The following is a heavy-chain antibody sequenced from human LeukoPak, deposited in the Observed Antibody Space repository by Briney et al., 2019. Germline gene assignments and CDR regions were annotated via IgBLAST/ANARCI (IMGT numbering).Heavy chain of an antibody. CDR2: IYYSGST. Sequence: SETLSLTCTVSGGSISSGGYYWSWIRQPPGKGLEWIGYIYYSGSTNYNPSLKSRVTISVDTSKNQFSLKLSSVTAEDTAVYYCARESRGDVDTAMAFDYWGQGTLVTVSS. V-gene: IGHV4-61*08. J-gene: IGHJ4*02. CDR3: ARESRGDVDTAMAFDY. CDR1: GGSISSGGYY. D-gene: IGHD5-18*01.